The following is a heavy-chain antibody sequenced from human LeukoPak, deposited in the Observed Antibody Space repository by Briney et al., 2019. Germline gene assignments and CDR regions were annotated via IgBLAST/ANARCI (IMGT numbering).Heavy chain of an antibody. CDR1: GFTFSSSG. CDR2: IGYDGSNNYDGSSK. V-gene: IGHV3-30*02. D-gene: IGHD1-26*01. CDR3: AKDYPSAVGASPFEY. J-gene: IGHJ4*02. Sequence: PCGSLRLSGAASGFTFSSSGMHWVRQAPGKGLEWVTFIGYDGSNNYDGSSKYYADSVKGRFTISRDNSKNTLYLQMNSLRPEDTALYYCAKDYPSAVGASPFEYWGQGTLVTVS.